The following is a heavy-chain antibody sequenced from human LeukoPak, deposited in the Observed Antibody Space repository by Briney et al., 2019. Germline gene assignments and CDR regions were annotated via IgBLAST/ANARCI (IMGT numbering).Heavy chain of an antibody. CDR1: GGTFSSYA. CDR3: AREPVLAVAGLYYYYGMDV. J-gene: IGHJ6*02. D-gene: IGHD6-19*01. CDR2: IIPIFGTA. V-gene: IGHV1-69*13. Sequence: SVKLSCKASGGTFSSYAISWVRQSPGQGLEWMGGIIPIFGTANYAQKFQGRVTITADESTSTAYMELSSLRSEDTAVYYCAREPVLAVAGLYYYYGMDVWGQGTTVTVSS.